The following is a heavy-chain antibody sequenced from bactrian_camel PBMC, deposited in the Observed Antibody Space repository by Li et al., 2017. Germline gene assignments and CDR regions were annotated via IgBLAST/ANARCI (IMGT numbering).Heavy chain of an antibody. D-gene: IGHD6*01. CDR2: IDGDGTT. CDR3: AVDRRRLGVDGSWYCRTGYNY. V-gene: IGHV3S9*01. CDR1: GYTYSRFC. Sequence: QVQLVESGGGSVQAGGSLRLSCAASGYTYSRFCMGWFRQVPGKEREGVAVIDGDGTTGYAASVKGRFTISRDNAKNTLYLQMISLKPEDTAKYYCAVDRRRLGVDGSWYCRTGYNYWGQGTQVTVS. J-gene: IGHJ4*01.